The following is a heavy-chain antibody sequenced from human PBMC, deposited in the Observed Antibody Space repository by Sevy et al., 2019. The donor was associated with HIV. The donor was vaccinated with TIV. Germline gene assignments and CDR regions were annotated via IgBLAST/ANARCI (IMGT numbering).Heavy chain of an antibody. CDR3: ARAARYCGGDCYAFAY. CDR1: GFTFSSYD. D-gene: IGHD2-21*01. Sequence: GGSLRLSCAASGFTFSSYDMHWVRQATGKGLEWVSAIGTAGDTYYPGSVKGRFTISRENAKNSLYLQMNSLRAGDTAVYYCARAARYCGGDCYAFAYWGHGTLVTVSS. CDR2: IGTAGDT. J-gene: IGHJ4*01. V-gene: IGHV3-13*01.